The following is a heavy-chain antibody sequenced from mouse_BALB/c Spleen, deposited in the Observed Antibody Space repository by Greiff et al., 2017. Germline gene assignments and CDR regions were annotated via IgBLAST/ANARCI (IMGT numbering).Heavy chain of an antibody. CDR1: GFSLTSYG. D-gene: IGHD2-4*01. V-gene: IGHV2-2*02. Sequence: QVQLQQSGPGLVQPSQSLSITCTVSGFSLTSYGVHWVRQSPGKGLEWLGVIWSGGSTDYNAAFISRLSISKDNSKSQVFFKMNSLQANDTAIYYCARRGITRGYFDYWGQGTTLTVSS. CDR2: IWSGGST. CDR3: ARRGITRGYFDY. J-gene: IGHJ2*01.